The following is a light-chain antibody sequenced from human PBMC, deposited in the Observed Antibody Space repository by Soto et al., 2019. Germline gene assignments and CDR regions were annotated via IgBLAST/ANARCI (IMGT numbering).Light chain of an antibody. CDR3: HQYGSSPRT. CDR2: GAS. Sequence: EIVLTQSPATLSSFPGERVTLSCRASQTLSNRLAWYQHKPGQAPRLLIYGASSRATGIPDRFSGSGSGTDFTLTISRLEPEDFAVYYCHQYGSSPRTFGQGTKVDIK. J-gene: IGKJ1*01. CDR1: QTLSNR. V-gene: IGKV3-20*01.